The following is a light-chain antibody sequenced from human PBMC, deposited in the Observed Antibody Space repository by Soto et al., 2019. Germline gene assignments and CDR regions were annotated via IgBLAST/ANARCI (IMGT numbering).Light chain of an antibody. CDR2: AAS. Sequence: DIQMTQSPSSLSASLGSIVSITXXASQGINNYLAWYQQKPGKVPKVLIYAASTLQPGVPSRFSGSGSGTDFTLTINSLQPDDIATYYCQNYDSDPITFGQGTRLEIK. V-gene: IGKV1-27*01. J-gene: IGKJ5*01. CDR1: QGINNY. CDR3: QNYDSDPIT.